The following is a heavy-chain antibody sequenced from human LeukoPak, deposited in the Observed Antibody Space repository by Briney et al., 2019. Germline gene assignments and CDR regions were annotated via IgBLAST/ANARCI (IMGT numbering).Heavy chain of an antibody. J-gene: IGHJ4*02. CDR2: IFYSGHS. CDR1: GGFNIRYY. CDR3: ARIDPLGFFDQ. V-gene: IGHV4-59*12. D-gene: IGHD6-25*01. Sequence: PSETLSLTCSVSGGFNIRYYWSWVRQPLGKGLEWLGHIFYSGHSNYNASLTSRIRMSVDTSKAQFSLELASVIAADTAVYYCARIDPLGFFDQWGPGILVTVSS.